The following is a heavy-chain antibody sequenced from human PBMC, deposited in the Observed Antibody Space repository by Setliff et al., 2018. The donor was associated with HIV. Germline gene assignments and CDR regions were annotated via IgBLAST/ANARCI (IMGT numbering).Heavy chain of an antibody. D-gene: IGHD3-22*01. CDR1: GDSISSGSHY. CDR2: ISTSGST. Sequence: PSETLSLTCAVSGDSISSGSHYWSWIRQPAGKGLEWIGHISTSGSTNYNPSLESRVTISVDTSKNQFSLKLGSVTAADTAMYYCASGYLLTYWGQGTLVTVSS. J-gene: IGHJ4*02. CDR3: ASGYLLTY. V-gene: IGHV4-61*09.